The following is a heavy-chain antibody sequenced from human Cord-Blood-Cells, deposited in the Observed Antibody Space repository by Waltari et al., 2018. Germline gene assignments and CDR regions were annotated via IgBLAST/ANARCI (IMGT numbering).Heavy chain of an antibody. CDR1: GFTFSSYA. Sequence: QVQLVESGGGVVQPGRSLRLSCAAPGFTFSSYAMHWARQAPGKGLEWVAVISYDGSNKYYADSVKGRFTISRDNSKNTLYLQMNSLRAEDTAVYYCARDPYDSSGYYFDYWGQGTLVTVSS. CDR3: ARDPYDSSGYYFDY. D-gene: IGHD3-22*01. J-gene: IGHJ4*02. CDR2: ISYDGSNK. V-gene: IGHV3-30-3*01.